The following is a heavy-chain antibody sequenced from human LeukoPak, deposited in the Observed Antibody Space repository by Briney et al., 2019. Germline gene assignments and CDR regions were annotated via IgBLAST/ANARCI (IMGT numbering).Heavy chain of an antibody. Sequence: PGGSLRLSCAASGFTFDDYAMHWVRQAPGKGLEWVSGISWNSGSIGYADSVKGRFTISRDNAKNSLYLQMNSLRTEDTALYYCAKDKYSSSSGYFDYWGQGTLVTVSS. CDR3: AKDKYSSSSGYFDY. CDR2: ISWNSGSI. D-gene: IGHD6-13*01. CDR1: GFTFDDYA. V-gene: IGHV3-9*01. J-gene: IGHJ4*02.